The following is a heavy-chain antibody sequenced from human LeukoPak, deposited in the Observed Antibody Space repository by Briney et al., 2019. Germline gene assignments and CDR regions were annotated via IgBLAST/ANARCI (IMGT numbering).Heavy chain of an antibody. CDR2: IYHSGST. V-gene: IGHV4-4*02. D-gene: IGHD3-22*01. Sequence: SGTLSLTCAVTGGSISSSNWWSWVRQPPGKGLEWIGEIYHSGSTNYNPSLKSRVTISVDKSKNQFSLKLSSVTAADTAVYYCATNYYDSSGQGAFDIWGQGTTVTVSS. CDR1: GGSISSSNW. CDR3: ATNYYDSSGQGAFDI. J-gene: IGHJ3*02.